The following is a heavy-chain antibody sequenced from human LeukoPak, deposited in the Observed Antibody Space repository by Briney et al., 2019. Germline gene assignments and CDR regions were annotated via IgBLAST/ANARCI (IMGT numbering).Heavy chain of an antibody. CDR2: ISHDGSTK. J-gene: IGHJ4*02. Sequence: PGRSLRLPCAASGVTFSSYVMHWVRRAPGKGLEWMAFISHDGSTKLYADSVKGRFTISRDNSKNTMFLQMNSLRPEDTAVYFCAKDGGNYYIDYWGRRRLLTVSS. V-gene: IGHV3-30*18. D-gene: IGHD4-23*01. CDR3: AKDGGNYYIDY. CDR1: GVTFSSYV.